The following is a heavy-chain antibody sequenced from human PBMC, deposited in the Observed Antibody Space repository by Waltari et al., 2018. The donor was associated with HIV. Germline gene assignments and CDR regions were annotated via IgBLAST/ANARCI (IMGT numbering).Heavy chain of an antibody. CDR2: ISVDNDNT. V-gene: IGHV1-18*01. Sequence: QVQLVQSGAEVKKPGASLKVSCKASGYSFTRYGISWVRQAPGQGLEWIGWISVDNDNTKYAQKNQDRLNMTTDSPTSTAYMELRSLRSDDTAVYYCARAPMTTVTSRGFDIWGQGTMVIVSS. D-gene: IGHD4-17*01. CDR3: ARAPMTTVTSRGFDI. J-gene: IGHJ3*02. CDR1: GYSFTRYG.